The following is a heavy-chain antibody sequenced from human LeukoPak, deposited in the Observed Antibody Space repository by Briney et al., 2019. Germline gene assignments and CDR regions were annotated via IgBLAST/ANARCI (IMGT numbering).Heavy chain of an antibody. J-gene: IGHJ4*02. CDR1: GGTFSSYA. CDR3: AREAREEYDILTGYYIDY. CDR2: IIPILGIA. D-gene: IGHD3-9*01. V-gene: IGHV1-69*04. Sequence: SVKVSCKASGGTFSSYAISWVRQAPGQGLEWMGRIIPILGIANYAQKFQGRVTITADKSTSTAYMELSSLRSEDTAVYYCAREAREEYDILTGYYIDYWGQGTLVTVSS.